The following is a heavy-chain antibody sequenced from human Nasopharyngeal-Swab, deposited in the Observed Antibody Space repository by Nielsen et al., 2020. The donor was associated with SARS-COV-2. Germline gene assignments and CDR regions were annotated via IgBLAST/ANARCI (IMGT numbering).Heavy chain of an antibody. CDR1: GFTFSSYD. J-gene: IGHJ6*02. V-gene: IGHV3-13*01. D-gene: IGHD3-22*01. CDR2: IGTAGDT. CDR3: ARDRRVGDSSGYYWGTRYYGMDV. Sequence: GESLKISCAASGFTFSSYDMHWVRQATGKGPEWVSAIGTAGDTYYPGSVKGRFTISRENAKNSLYLQMNSLRAGDTAVYYCARDRRVGDSSGYYWGTRYYGMDVWGQGTTVTVSS.